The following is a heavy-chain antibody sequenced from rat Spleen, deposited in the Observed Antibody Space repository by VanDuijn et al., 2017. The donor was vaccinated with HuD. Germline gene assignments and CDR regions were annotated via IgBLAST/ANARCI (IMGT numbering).Heavy chain of an antibody. CDR3: ARHGGPLFDY. J-gene: IGHJ2*01. CDR2: INYDGSST. Sequence: EVQLVESGGGLVQPGRSLKLSCAASGFTFDDYHMAWVRQAPTKGLEWVASINYDGSSTYYRDSVKGRFTISRDNAKSTLYLQMNSLRSEDTATYYCARHGGPLFDYWGQGVMVTVSS. D-gene: IGHD3-1*01. V-gene: IGHV5-7*01. CDR1: GFTFDDYH.